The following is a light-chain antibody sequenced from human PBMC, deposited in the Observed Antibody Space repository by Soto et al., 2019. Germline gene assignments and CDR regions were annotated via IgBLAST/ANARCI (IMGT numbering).Light chain of an antibody. Sequence: EIVLTQSPGTLSLSPGERATLSCRASQSVSSSYLAWYQQKPGQTPRLLIYGASSRATGIPDRFSGSGSGTDFTVTISRLEPEDFAVYYCQQFGNSPYTFGQGTKLDIK. V-gene: IGKV3-20*01. J-gene: IGKJ2*01. CDR1: QSVSSSY. CDR2: GAS. CDR3: QQFGNSPYT.